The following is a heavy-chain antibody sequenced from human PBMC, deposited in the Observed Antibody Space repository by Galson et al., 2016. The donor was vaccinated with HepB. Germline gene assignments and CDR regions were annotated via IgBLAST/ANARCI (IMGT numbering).Heavy chain of an antibody. CDR3: ASDEFYGSSAYYSNLFDP. Sequence: SLRLSCAASGFTFSSYGMHWVRQAPGKGLEWVAGIWYDGSNKYYADSVKGRFTISRDNSKNTLYLQMNSRRTEDTAVYYCASDEFYGSSAYYSNLFDPWGQGTLVTVSS. D-gene: IGHD3-22*01. CDR2: IWYDGSNK. V-gene: IGHV3-33*01. J-gene: IGHJ5*02. CDR1: GFTFSSYG.